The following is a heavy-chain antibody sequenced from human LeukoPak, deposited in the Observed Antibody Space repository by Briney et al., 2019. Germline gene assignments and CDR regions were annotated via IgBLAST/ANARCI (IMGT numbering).Heavy chain of an antibody. CDR3: ARGYSSSWNYFDY. Sequence: SETLSLTCTVSGGSISSYYWSWIRQPPGKGLEWIGYVFDSGGTNYNPSLKSRVTISVDTSKKQFSLKLSSVTAADTAVYYCARGYSSSWNYFDYWGRGTLVTVSS. D-gene: IGHD6-13*01. J-gene: IGHJ4*02. CDR1: GGSISSYY. V-gene: IGHV4-59*01. CDR2: VFDSGGT.